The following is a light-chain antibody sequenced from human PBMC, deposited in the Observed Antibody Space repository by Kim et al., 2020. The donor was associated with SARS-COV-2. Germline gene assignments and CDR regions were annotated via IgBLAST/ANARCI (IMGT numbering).Light chain of an antibody. J-gene: IGKJ2*03. CDR3: LQHNSKPYR. Sequence: DIQMTQSPSAMSTSVGDRVTITCRASQGVSNYVAWFQQKPRKVPKRLIFGASSLESGVPSRFSGSGYGTEFTLTISGLQPEDFATYYCLQHNSKPYRFGQGTKLEI. CDR1: QGVSNY. CDR2: GAS. V-gene: IGKV1-17*03.